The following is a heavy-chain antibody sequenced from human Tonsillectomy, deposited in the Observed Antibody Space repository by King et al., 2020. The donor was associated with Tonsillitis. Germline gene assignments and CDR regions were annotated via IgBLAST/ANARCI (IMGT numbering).Heavy chain of an antibody. CDR3: ARIQREKVTQYYDYMDV. J-gene: IGHJ6*03. V-gene: IGHV2-26*01. Sequence: TLKESGPVLVKPTETLTLTCTVSGFSLSNARMGVSWIRQPPGKALEWLAHIFSNDEKSYSTSLKSRLTISKDTSKSQVVLTMTNMDPVDTATYYCARIQREKVTQYYDYMDVWGKGTTVTVSS. CDR1: GFSLSNARMG. CDR2: IFSNDEK. D-gene: IGHD3-16*01.